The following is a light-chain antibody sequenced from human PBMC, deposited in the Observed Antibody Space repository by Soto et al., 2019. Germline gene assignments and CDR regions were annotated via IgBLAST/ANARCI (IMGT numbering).Light chain of an antibody. CDR3: TSYTSTSTLV. CDR2: EAA. V-gene: IGLV2-14*01. Sequence: QSALTQPASVSGSPGQSITISCTGTSNDIGANDYVSWYQHHLGQAPKILIYEAANRPSGVSHRFSGSKSGNTASLTISGLQAEDEADYFCTSYTSTSTLVFGGGTKVTVL. J-gene: IGLJ2*01. CDR1: SNDIGANDY.